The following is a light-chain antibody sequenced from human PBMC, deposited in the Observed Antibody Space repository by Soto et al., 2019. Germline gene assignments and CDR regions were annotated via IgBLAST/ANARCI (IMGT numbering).Light chain of an antibody. V-gene: IGKV1-5*01. J-gene: IGKJ2*01. Sequence: DIQLTQSPSTLSASVGDRVTITCRASQSISSWLAWYQQKPGKAPNLLIYDASGLASGVPSRFSGSGSGTEFTLTICSLQPDDFATYYCQQYDSHSKYTFGQGTKLEIK. CDR2: DAS. CDR3: QQYDSHSKYT. CDR1: QSISSW.